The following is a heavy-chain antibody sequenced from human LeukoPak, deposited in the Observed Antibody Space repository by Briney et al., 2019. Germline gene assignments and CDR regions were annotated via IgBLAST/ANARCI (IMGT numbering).Heavy chain of an antibody. CDR1: GGSISSSTYY. CDR2: IYYSGST. J-gene: IGHJ6*03. CDR3: ARSLDYYDSSGYYRYYYYYMDV. V-gene: IGHV4-39*07. D-gene: IGHD3-22*01. Sequence: SETLSLTCTVSGGSISSSTYYWGWIRQPPGKGLEWIGNIYYSGSTYYNPSLKSRVTISVDTSKTQFSLKLSSVTAADTAVYYCARSLDYYDSSGYYRYYYYYMDVWGKGTTVTVSS.